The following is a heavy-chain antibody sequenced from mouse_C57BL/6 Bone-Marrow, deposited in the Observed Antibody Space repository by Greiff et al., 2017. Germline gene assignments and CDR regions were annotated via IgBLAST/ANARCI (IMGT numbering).Heavy chain of an antibody. D-gene: IGHD3-3*01. CDR3: AREGTFDY. J-gene: IGHJ2*01. V-gene: IGHV1-20*01. CDR2: INPYNGDT. Sequence: EVQLVESGPELVKPGDSVKISCKASGYSFTGYFMNWVMQSHGKSLEWIGRINPYNGDTFYNQKFKGKATLTVDKSSSTAHMELRSLTSEDSAVYYCAREGTFDYWGQGTTLTVSS. CDR1: GYSFTGYF.